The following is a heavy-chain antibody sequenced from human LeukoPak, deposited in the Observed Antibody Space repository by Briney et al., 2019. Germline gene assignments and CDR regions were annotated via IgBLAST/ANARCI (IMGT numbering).Heavy chain of an antibody. Sequence: GGSLRLSCAASGFTFSSYGMHWVRQAPDKGLEWVAFIRYDGSNKYYADSVKGRFTISRDNSKNTLYLQMNSLRAEDTAVYYCAKDSYGSGSYYSLRPAYFDYWGQGTLVTVSS. CDR3: AKDSYGSGSYYSLRPAYFDY. D-gene: IGHD3-10*01. CDR1: GFTFSSYG. CDR2: IRYDGSNK. J-gene: IGHJ4*02. V-gene: IGHV3-30*02.